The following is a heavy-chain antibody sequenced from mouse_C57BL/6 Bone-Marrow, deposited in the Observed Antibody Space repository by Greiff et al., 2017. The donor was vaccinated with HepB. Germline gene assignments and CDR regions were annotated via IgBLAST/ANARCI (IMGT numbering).Heavy chain of an antibody. CDR3: ARSGTTVVDY. J-gene: IGHJ2*01. CDR1: GYTFTSYW. Sequence: VQLQQPGAELVKPGASVKMSCKASGYTFTSYWITWVKQRPGQGLEWIGDIYPGSGSTNNNEKFKSKATLTVDTSSSTAYMQRSSLTSEDSAVYYCARSGTTVVDYWGQGTTLTVSS. V-gene: IGHV1-55*01. CDR2: IYPGSGST. D-gene: IGHD1-1*01.